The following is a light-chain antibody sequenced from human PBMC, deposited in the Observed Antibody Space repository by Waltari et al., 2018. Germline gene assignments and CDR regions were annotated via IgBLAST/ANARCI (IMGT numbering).Light chain of an antibody. CDR2: GAS. CDR1: QSVSRA. Sequence: EIVLSHSPGPLSLCLGERAPPSCRASQSVSRALAWYQHKPGQAPRLLIYGASTRATGIPDRFSGSGAGTDFSLTSSRLEHDDFAVYCWQHYVRLPATFGQGTTVEI. J-gene: IGKJ1*01. V-gene: IGKV3-20*01. CDR3: QHYVRLPAT.